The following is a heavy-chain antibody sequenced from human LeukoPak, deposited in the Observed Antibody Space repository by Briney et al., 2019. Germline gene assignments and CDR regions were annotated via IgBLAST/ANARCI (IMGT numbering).Heavy chain of an antibody. Sequence: SGGSLRLSCAASGFTFSSYSMNWVRQAPGKGLEWVSYISSSSSTIYYADSVKGRFTISRDNAKNSLYLQMNSLRAEDTAVYYCARVSSGWEFDYWGQGTLVTVSS. CDR2: ISSSSSTI. CDR1: GFTFSSYS. CDR3: ARVSSGWEFDY. V-gene: IGHV3-48*04. D-gene: IGHD6-19*01. J-gene: IGHJ4*02.